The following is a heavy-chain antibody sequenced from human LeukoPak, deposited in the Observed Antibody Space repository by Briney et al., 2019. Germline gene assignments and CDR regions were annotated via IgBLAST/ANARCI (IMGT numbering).Heavy chain of an antibody. D-gene: IGHD2-15*01. Sequence: ASVKVSCKASGYTFTSYGISWVRQAPGQGLEWMGWISAYNGNTNYAQKFQGRVTMTRDTSISTAYMELSRLRSDDTAVYYCARDLAVVVVAADYYYYMDVWGKGTTVTVSS. CDR3: ARDLAVVVVAADYYYYMDV. J-gene: IGHJ6*03. CDR2: ISAYNGNT. CDR1: GYTFTSYG. V-gene: IGHV1-18*01.